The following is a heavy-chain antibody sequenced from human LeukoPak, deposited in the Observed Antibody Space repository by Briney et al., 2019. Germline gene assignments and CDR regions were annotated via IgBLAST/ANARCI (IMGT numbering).Heavy chain of an antibody. CDR2: INHSGST. V-gene: IGHV4-34*01. J-gene: IGHJ4*02. D-gene: IGHD3-10*01. CDR3: ARHLGVMVRGVTPAGFDY. Sequence: SETLSLTCAVYGGSFSGYYWSWIRQPPGKGLEWIGEINHSGSTNYNPSLKSRVTISVDTSKNQFSLKLSSVTAADTAVYYCARHLGVMVRGVTPAGFDYWGQGTLVTVSS. CDR1: GGSFSGYY.